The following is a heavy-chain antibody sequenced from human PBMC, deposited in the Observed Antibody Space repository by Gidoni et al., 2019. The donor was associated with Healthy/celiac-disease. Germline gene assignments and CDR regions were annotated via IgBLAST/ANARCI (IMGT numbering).Heavy chain of an antibody. V-gene: IGHV3-33*01. Sequence: QVQLVESGGGVVQPGGSLRLSCAASGFTFSSYGMHWVRQAPGKGLEWVAVIWYDGSNKYYADSVKGRFTISRDNSKNTLYLQMNSLRAEDTAVYYCARGDKAAAIIFDYWGQGTLVTVSS. J-gene: IGHJ4*02. CDR3: ARGDKAAAIIFDY. CDR2: IWYDGSNK. D-gene: IGHD6-13*01. CDR1: GFTFSSYG.